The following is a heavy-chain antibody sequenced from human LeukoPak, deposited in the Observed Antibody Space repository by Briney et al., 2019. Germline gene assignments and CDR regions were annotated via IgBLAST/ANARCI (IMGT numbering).Heavy chain of an antibody. V-gene: IGHV1-8*01. Sequence: ASVTVSFTSTGYTFTIYDINWVRQPPGQGLEWVGWMNPNSGQASTAQKFQGRVTMTRNTSMTTAYLELRSLSSKDTAAYYCATAREDYASSDFPVLGYWGQGTLVTVSS. CDR1: GYTFTIYD. D-gene: IGHD3-22*01. J-gene: IGHJ4*02. CDR2: MNPNSGQA. CDR3: ATAREDYASSDFPVLGY.